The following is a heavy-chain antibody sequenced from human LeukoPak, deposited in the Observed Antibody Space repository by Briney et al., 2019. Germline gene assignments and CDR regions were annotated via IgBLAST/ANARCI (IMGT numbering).Heavy chain of an antibody. V-gene: IGHV3-30*04. D-gene: IGHD6-19*01. CDR2: TSYDGSNK. CDR3: ARASGYSSGWYCY. Sequence: GGSLSLSCAASGFTFSSYAMQWVRQAPGKGREWVAVTSYDGSNKYDADSGKGRITISKENSKNTLYLQMSSLRAEDTAVYYCARASGYSSGWYCYWGQGTLVTVSS. J-gene: IGHJ4*02. CDR1: GFTFSSYA.